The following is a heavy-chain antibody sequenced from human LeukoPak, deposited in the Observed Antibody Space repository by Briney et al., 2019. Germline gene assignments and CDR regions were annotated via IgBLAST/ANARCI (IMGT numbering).Heavy chain of an antibody. V-gene: IGHV3-49*04. D-gene: IGHD1-14*01. CDR3: EGSGGTEGGEDY. CDR1: GFTFGDYT. CDR2: IRSKAYGGTT. J-gene: IGHJ4*02. Sequence: GSLRLSCTASGFTFGDYTMSWVRQAPGKGLEWVGFIRSKAYGGTTEYAASVKGRFTISRDDSKSIANLQMNSLKTEDTAVYYCEGSGGTEGGEDYWGQGTLVTVSS.